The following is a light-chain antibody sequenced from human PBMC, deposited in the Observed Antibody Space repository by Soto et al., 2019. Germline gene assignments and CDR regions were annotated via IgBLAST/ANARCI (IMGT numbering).Light chain of an antibody. CDR2: WAS. J-gene: IGKJ4*01. V-gene: IGKV4-1*01. CDR3: QQYYSTPPT. Sequence: DIVMTQSPDSLAVSLGGRATINCKSSQSVLYSSDNRNYLAWYQQKPGQPPKLLIYWASSRESGVPDRFSGSGSGTDFTRTISSLQAEDVAVYYCQQYYSTPPTFGGGTKVEIK. CDR1: QSVLYSSDNRNY.